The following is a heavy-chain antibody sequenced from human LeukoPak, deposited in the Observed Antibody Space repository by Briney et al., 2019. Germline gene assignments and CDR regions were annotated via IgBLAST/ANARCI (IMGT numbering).Heavy chain of an antibody. J-gene: IGHJ4*02. CDR3: AKDRSTLTTKYFDY. CDR2: IYTGDST. CDR1: GFTVSSNY. D-gene: IGHD5/OR15-5a*01. V-gene: IGHV3-53*01. Sequence: PGGSLRLSCAASGFTVSSNYMGWVRQAPGKGLEWVSIIYTGDSTYYADSVKGRFTISRDNSKNTLYLQMNSLRAEDTAVYYCAKDRSTLTTKYFDYWGQGTLVTVSS.